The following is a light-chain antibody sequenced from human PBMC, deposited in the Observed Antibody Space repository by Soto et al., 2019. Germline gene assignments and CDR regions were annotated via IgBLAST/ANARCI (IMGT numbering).Light chain of an antibody. V-gene: IGKV3-15*01. CDR1: QSVGSN. Sequence: EVVMTQSPATLSVSPGGRATLSCRASQSVGSNLAWYQQKPGQAPRLLIYGASTRATGVPARFSGSGSGTEFTLTISSLKSVDFAVYYCQRYNNWPYSFGQGTKLVI. J-gene: IGKJ2*01. CDR3: QRYNNWPYS. CDR2: GAS.